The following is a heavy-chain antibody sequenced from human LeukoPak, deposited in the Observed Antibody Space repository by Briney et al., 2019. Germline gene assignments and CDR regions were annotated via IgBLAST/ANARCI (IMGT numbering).Heavy chain of an antibody. V-gene: IGHV4-4*02. Sequence: SGTLSLTRAVSGASISSSNWLSWVRQPPGKGLEWIGEINHSGSTNYNPSLKSRVTISVDTSKNQFSLKLSSVTAADTAVYYCARDRGSGCFDYWGQGTLVTVSS. CDR2: INHSGST. CDR1: GASISSSNW. J-gene: IGHJ4*02. D-gene: IGHD3-10*01. CDR3: ARDRGSGCFDY.